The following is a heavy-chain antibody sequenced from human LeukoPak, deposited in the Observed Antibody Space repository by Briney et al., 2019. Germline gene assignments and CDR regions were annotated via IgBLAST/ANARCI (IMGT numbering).Heavy chain of an antibody. CDR2: IYYSGST. J-gene: IGHJ4*02. CDR1: GGSISSGGYY. V-gene: IGHV4-31*03. Sequence: PSETLSLTCTVSGGSISSGGYYWSWIRQHPGKGLEWIGYIYYSGSTYYNPSLKSRVTISVDTSKNQFSLKLSSVTAADTAVYYCARQNVYYYGSGSYLFDYWGQGTLVTVSS. CDR3: ARQNVYYYGSGSYLFDY. D-gene: IGHD3-10*01.